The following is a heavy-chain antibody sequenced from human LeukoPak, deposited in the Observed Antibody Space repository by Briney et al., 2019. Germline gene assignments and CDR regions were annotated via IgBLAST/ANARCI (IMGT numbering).Heavy chain of an antibody. CDR3: ARHLQGSGYYYYYYMDV. Sequence: SETLSLTCTVSGDSISTSNSYWGWIRQPPGKGLEWIGSIYYSGNTYYNASLKSRVTISVDMSKNQFSLKLSSVTAADTAVYYCARHLQGSGYYYYYYMDVWGKGTTVTISS. CDR1: GDSISTSNSY. D-gene: IGHD3-10*01. CDR2: IYYSGNT. J-gene: IGHJ6*03. V-gene: IGHV4-39*01.